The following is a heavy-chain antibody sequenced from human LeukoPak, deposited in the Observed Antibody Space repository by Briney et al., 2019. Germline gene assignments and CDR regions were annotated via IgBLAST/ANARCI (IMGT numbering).Heavy chain of an antibody. CDR3: ARELSSSWYYYYYMDV. V-gene: IGHV4-39*07. CDR1: GGSISSSNYY. J-gene: IGHJ6*03. D-gene: IGHD6-6*01. CDR2: IYYRGNA. Sequence: PSETLSLTCTVSGGSISSSNYYWAWIRQPPGQGLEWIGSIYYRGNAYYNPSLKSRVTMSVDTSKNQFSLKLSFVTAADTAVYYCARELSSSWYYYYYMDVWGKGTTVTVSS.